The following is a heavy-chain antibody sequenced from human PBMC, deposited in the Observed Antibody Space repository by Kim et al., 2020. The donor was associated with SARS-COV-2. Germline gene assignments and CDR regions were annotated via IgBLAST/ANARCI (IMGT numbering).Heavy chain of an antibody. CDR2: ISAYNGNT. Sequence: ASVKVSCKASGYTFTSYGISWVRQAPGQGLEWMGWISAYNGNTNYAQKLQGRVTMTTDTSTSTACMELRSLRSDDTAVYYCARVYCSSTSCYASYYYYYYGMDVWGQGTTVTVSS. CDR3: ARVYCSSTSCYASYYYYYYGMDV. V-gene: IGHV1-18*01. CDR1: GYTFTSYG. D-gene: IGHD2-2*01. J-gene: IGHJ6*02.